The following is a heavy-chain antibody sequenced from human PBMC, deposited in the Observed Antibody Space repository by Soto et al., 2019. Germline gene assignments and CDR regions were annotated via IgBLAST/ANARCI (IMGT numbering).Heavy chain of an antibody. D-gene: IGHD2-21*01. CDR3: ARNPSAGDSAGY. CDR2: ISGTSDYI. J-gene: IGHJ4*02. CDR1: GFTFSSYG. Sequence: PGGFLRLSCAASGFTFSSYGMNWVRQAPGKGLEWLSSISGTSDYISYADSVKGRFTISRDNAKNSLYLQMNSLRAEDTAVYYCARNPSAGDSAGYWGQGTLVTVSS. V-gene: IGHV3-21*04.